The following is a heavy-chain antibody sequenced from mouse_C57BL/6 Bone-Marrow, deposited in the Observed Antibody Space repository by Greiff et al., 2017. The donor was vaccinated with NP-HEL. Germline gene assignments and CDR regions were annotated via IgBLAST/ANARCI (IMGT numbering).Heavy chain of an antibody. CDR2: IDPSDSYT. CDR1: GYTFTSYW. J-gene: IGHJ2*01. CDR3: ASDHEYYFDY. Sequence: QVQLQQPGAELVMPGASVKLSCKASGYTFTSYWMHWVKQRPGQGLEWIGEIDPSDSYTNYNQKFKGKSTLTVDKSSSTAYMQLSSLTSEDSAVYYCASDHEYYFDYWGQGTTLTVSS. V-gene: IGHV1-69*01.